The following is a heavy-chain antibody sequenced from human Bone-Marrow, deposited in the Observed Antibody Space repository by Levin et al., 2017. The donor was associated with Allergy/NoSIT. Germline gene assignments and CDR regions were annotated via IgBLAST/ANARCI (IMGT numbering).Heavy chain of an antibody. CDR3: TRELRHSGYYYGSGTRSDAFDI. Sequence: GGSLRLSCVGSGISFTSYTINWVRQAPGKGLQWVSSISSSSSYIYYADSVRGRFTISRDNAKNSVFLQMNSLRAEDTAVYYCTRELRHSGYYYGSGTRSDAFDIWGQGTMVTVSS. CDR2: ISSSSSYI. D-gene: IGHD3-10*01. CDR1: GISFTSYT. V-gene: IGHV3-21*01. J-gene: IGHJ3*02.